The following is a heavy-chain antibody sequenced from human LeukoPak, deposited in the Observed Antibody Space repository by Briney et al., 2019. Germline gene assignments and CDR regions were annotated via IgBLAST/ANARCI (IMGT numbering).Heavy chain of an antibody. Sequence: ASVKVSWKASGYTFTSYDINWVRHDTGQGLEWIEWLNPNSGNTGYAQKFQGRVTMTRNTSISTAYMELSSLRSEDTAVYYCARGISRYCSGGSCSLDYWGQGTLVTVSS. CDR3: ARGISRYCSGGSCSLDY. CDR1: GYTFTSYD. D-gene: IGHD2-15*01. CDR2: LNPNSGNT. V-gene: IGHV1-8*01. J-gene: IGHJ4*02.